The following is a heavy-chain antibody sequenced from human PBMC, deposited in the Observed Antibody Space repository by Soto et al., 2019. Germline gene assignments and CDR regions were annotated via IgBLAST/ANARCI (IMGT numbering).Heavy chain of an antibody. CDR2: IIPIYGTA. Sequence: QVQLVQSGAEAKKPGSSEKVSCKASGGTFSSYAISWVRQAPGQGLEWMGGIIPIYGTANYAQKSQGRVTITADKSTSTAYLGLSTRRSEDRDVYYCARDFPVTTGGWWFDPWGQGTLVTVSS. V-gene: IGHV1-69*14. CDR1: GGTFSSYA. J-gene: IGHJ5*02. CDR3: ARDFPVTTGGWWFDP. D-gene: IGHD4-17*01.